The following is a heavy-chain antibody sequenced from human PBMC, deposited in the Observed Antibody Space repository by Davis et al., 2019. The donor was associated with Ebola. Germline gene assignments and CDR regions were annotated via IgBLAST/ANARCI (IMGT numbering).Heavy chain of an antibody. J-gene: IGHJ6*04. CDR3: ARGELLWFGEPPTYYYGMDV. CDR2: INPHNGNT. CDR1: GYTFTNYG. Sequence: AASVKVSCKASGYTFTNYGITWVRQAPGQGLEWMGWINPHNGNTNYAQNVQGRVIMTSDTATSTAYMELRSLRSDDTAVYYCARGELLWFGEPPTYYYGMDVWGKGTTVTVSS. D-gene: IGHD3-10*01. V-gene: IGHV1-18*04.